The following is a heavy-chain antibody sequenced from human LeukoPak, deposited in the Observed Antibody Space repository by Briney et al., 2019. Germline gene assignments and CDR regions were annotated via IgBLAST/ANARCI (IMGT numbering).Heavy chain of an antibody. Sequence: GESLKISCKGSGYSFGDYWIAWVRQMPGKGLEWMGIVCPGDSDTTYSPSFQGQVTFSADKSIKTAYLQWSSLRASDSAMYYCAKYDSSGYIDYWGQGTLFTVSS. V-gene: IGHV5-51*01. D-gene: IGHD6-25*01. CDR1: GYSFGDYW. CDR2: VCPGDSDT. CDR3: AKYDSSGYIDY. J-gene: IGHJ4*02.